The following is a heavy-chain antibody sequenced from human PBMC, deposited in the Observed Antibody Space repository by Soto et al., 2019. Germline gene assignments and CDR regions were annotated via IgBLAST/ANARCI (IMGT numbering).Heavy chain of an antibody. CDR2: MNPNSGNT. CDR3: ARAESRDVLRFLEWYPVNAFDI. J-gene: IGHJ3*02. V-gene: IGHV1-8*01. CDR1: GYTFTSYD. Sequence: ASVKVSCKASGYTFTSYDINWVRQATGQGPEWMGWMNPNSGNTGYAQKFQGRVTMTRNTSISTAYMELSSLRSEDTAVYYCARAESRDVLRFLEWYPVNAFDIWGQGTMVTVSS. D-gene: IGHD3-3*01.